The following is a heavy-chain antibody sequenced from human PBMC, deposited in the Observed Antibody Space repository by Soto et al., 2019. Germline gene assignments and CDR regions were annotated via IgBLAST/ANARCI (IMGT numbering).Heavy chain of an antibody. CDR2: MNPNSGNT. Sequence: ASVKVSCKASGYTFTSYDINWVRQATGQGLEWMGWMNPNSGNTGYAQKFQGRVTMTRNTSISTAYMELSSLRSEDTAVYYSARKTVTYYYYYGMDVWGQGTTVTVSS. CDR3: ARKTVTYYYYYGMDV. V-gene: IGHV1-8*01. CDR1: GYTFTSYD. D-gene: IGHD4-17*01. J-gene: IGHJ6*02.